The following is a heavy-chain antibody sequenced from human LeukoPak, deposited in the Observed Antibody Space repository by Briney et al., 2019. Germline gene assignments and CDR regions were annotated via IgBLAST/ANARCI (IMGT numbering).Heavy chain of an antibody. CDR2: INSDGSST. CDR1: GFTFSSYW. V-gene: IGHV3-74*01. J-gene: IGHJ5*02. Sequence: GGSLRLSCAASGFTFSSYWMHWLRHAPGRGPVWVSRINSDGSSTSYADSVKGRFTISRDNAKSTLYLQMNSLRVEDTAVYYCARDWWFDPWGQGTLVSVSS. CDR3: ARDWWFDP.